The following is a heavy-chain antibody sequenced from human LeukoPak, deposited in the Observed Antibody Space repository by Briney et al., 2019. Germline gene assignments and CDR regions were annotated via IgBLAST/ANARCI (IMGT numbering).Heavy chain of an antibody. J-gene: IGHJ4*02. CDR1: GFTFSSYW. Sequence: GGSLRLSCAASGFTFSSYWMSWVRQAPGKGLEWVANIKQDGSEKYYVDSVKGRFTISRDNAKNSLYLQMNSLRAEDTAVYYCARDTDSSSSLIDYWGQGTLVAVSS. D-gene: IGHD6-6*01. CDR2: IKQDGSEK. CDR3: ARDTDSSSSLIDY. V-gene: IGHV3-7*01.